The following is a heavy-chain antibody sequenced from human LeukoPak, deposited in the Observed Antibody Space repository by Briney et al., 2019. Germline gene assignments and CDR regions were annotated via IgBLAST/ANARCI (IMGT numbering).Heavy chain of an antibody. J-gene: IGHJ3*02. V-gene: IGHV3-23*01. CDR3: AKSLFTSATGTGRAFHI. CDR2: IIASGDVT. D-gene: IGHD1-1*01. Sequence: GGSLRLSCAASRFSFSTYPMGWVRQAPGKGLEWVSGIIASGDVTFHADPVKGRFTISRDNSKNTLYLQITSLRAEDTAEYYCAKSLFTSATGTGRAFHIWGQGTMVTVSS. CDR1: RFSFSTYP.